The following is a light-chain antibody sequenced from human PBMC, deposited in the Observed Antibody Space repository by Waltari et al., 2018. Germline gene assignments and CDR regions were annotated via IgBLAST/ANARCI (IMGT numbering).Light chain of an antibody. CDR1: SSDGGRYTS. Sequence: QSALTQPASVSGSPGQSLTISCTGTSSDGGRYTSFSGYQQNPGKSPKLMIYDVSNRPSGVSNRFSGSKSGNTASLTISGLQAEDEADYYCSSYISTSTQVFGTGTKVTVL. CDR3: SSYISTSTQV. V-gene: IGLV2-14*03. J-gene: IGLJ1*01. CDR2: DVS.